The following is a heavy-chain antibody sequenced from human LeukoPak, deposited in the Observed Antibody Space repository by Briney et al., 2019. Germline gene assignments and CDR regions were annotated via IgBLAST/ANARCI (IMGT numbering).Heavy chain of an antibody. Sequence: GGSLRLSCAASRFTFPSYSMNWVRQAPGKGLEWVSSITSSSSCISYADSEKGRFTISRDNAKKSLHLQMNSLRAEDTAVYYCASSTLSGIGVFDIWGQGTMVTVSS. CDR2: ITSSSSCI. J-gene: IGHJ3*02. CDR1: RFTFPSYS. CDR3: ASSTLSGIGVFDI. D-gene: IGHD2/OR15-2a*01. V-gene: IGHV3-21*01.